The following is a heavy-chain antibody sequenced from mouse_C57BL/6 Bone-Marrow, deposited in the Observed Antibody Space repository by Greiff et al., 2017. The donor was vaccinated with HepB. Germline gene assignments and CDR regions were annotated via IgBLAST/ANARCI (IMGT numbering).Heavy chain of an antibody. Sequence: QVQLQQPGAELVMPGASVKLSCKASGYTFTSYWMHWVKQRPGQGLEWIGEIDPSDSYTNYNQKLKGKSTLTVDKSSSTAYMQLSSLTSEDSAVYYCAKGGITTVVAGAPYYAMDYWGQGTSVTVSS. D-gene: IGHD1-1*01. CDR3: AKGGITTVVAGAPYYAMDY. V-gene: IGHV1-69*01. J-gene: IGHJ4*01. CDR1: GYTFTSYW. CDR2: IDPSDSYT.